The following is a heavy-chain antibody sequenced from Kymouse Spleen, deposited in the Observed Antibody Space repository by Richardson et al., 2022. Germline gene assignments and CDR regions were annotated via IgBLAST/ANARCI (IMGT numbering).Heavy chain of an antibody. CDR1: GGSFSGYY. Sequence: QVQLQQWGAGLLKPSETLSLTCAVYGGSFSGYYWSWIRQPPGKGLEWIGEINHSGSTNYNPSLKSRVTISVDTSKNQFSLKLSSVTAADTAVYYCARERSSSAEYFDYWGQGTLVTVSS. V-gene: IGHV4-34*01. J-gene: IGHJ4*02. CDR3: ARERSSSAEYFDY. CDR2: INHSGST. D-gene: IGHD6-6*01.